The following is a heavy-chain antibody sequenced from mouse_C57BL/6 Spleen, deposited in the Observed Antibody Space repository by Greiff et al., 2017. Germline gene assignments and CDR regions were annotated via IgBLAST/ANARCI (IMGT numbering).Heavy chain of an antibody. V-gene: IGHV5-17*01. CDR2: ISSGSSTI. CDR1: GFTFSDYG. CDR3: ARRYGSSNYFDY. D-gene: IGHD1-1*01. Sequence: VQLKQSGGGLVKPGGSLKLSCAASGFTFSDYGMHWVRQAPEKGLEWVAYISSGSSTIYYADTVKGRFTISRDNAKNTLFLQMTSLRSEDTAMYYCARRYGSSNYFDYWGQGTTLTVSS. J-gene: IGHJ2*01.